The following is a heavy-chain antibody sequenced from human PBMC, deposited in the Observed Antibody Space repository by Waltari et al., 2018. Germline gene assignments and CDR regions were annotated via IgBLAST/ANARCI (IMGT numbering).Heavy chain of an antibody. J-gene: IGHJ4*02. V-gene: IGHV3-21*01. D-gene: IGHD2-15*01. Sequence: SVKGRFTISRDNAKNSLYLQMNSLRAEDTAAYYCARLRDCSGGGCNTAQPDYWGQGTLVTVSS. CDR3: ARLRDCSGGGCNTAQPDY.